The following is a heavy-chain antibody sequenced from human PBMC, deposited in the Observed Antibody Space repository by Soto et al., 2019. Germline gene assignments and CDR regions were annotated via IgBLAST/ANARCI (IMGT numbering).Heavy chain of an antibody. CDR3: TTDPGDYEDF. J-gene: IGHJ4*02. CDR2: IKNRADGGTT. D-gene: IGHD4-17*01. CDR1: GITFINAW. V-gene: IGHV3-15*05. Sequence: PGGSLRLSCAASGITFINAWMSWVRQAPGKGLEWVGRIKNRADGGTTDYAAAVRGRFTISRDDSKNTLFLQMNSLEVEDTAVYYCTTDPGDYEDFWGQGTLVTVSS.